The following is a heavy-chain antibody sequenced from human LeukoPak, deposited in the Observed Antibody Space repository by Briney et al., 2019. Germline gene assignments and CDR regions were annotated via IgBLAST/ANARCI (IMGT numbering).Heavy chain of an antibody. V-gene: IGHV4-30-4*01. Sequence: SQTLSLTCTVSGGSISSGDYYWSWIRQPPGKGLERIGYIYYSGSTYYNPSLKSRVTISVDTSKNQFSLKLSSVTAADTAVYYCAREQEWLKVFDIWGQGTMVTVSS. CDR1: GGSISSGDYY. CDR2: IYYSGST. CDR3: AREQEWLKVFDI. D-gene: IGHD3-3*01. J-gene: IGHJ3*02.